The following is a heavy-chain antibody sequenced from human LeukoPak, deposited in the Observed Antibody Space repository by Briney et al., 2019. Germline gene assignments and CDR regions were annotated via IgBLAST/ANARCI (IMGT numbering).Heavy chain of an antibody. CDR1: GFTFNKYA. CDR3: ANSAAVGTFY. D-gene: IGHD6-13*01. V-gene: IGHV3-23*01. CDR2: IIESGEST. Sequence: PGGSLRLSCAASGFTFNKYAMYWVRQAPGKGLEWVSAIIESGESTYYTDSVKGRFTISRDNSKNTLYLQMNSLRAEDTAIYYCANSAAVGTFYWGQGTLVTVSS. J-gene: IGHJ4*02.